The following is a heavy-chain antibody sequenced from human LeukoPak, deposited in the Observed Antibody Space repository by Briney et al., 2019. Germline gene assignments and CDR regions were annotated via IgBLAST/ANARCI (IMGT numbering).Heavy chain of an antibody. Sequence: GGSLRLSCAASGFTFSNAWMSWVRQAPGKGLEWVGRIKSKTDGGTTDYAAPVKGRFTISRDDSKNTLYLQMNSLKTEDTAVYYCTTDPTKPASGWPQPFDYWGQGTLVTVSS. V-gene: IGHV3-15*01. D-gene: IGHD3-3*01. CDR2: IKSKTDGGTT. J-gene: IGHJ4*02. CDR3: TTDPTKPASGWPQPFDY. CDR1: GFTFSNAW.